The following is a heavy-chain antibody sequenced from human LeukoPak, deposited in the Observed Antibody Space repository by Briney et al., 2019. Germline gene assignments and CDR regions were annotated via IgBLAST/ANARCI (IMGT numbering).Heavy chain of an antibody. CDR3: TADLQGSYAMDV. Sequence: PGGSLRLSCAASGFSFSNAWMTWVRQAPGKGLEWVGRIKSNTDGGTADYAAPVKAKFTISRDDSEKTLFLQVKSLKTEDTAVYYCTADLQGSYAMDVWGQGTTVTVSS. CDR1: GFSFSNAW. V-gene: IGHV3-15*01. J-gene: IGHJ6*02. CDR2: IKSNTDGGTA.